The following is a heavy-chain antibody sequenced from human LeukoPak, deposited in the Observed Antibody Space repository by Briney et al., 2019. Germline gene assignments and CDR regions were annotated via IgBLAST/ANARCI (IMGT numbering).Heavy chain of an antibody. D-gene: IGHD3-10*01. V-gene: IGHV3-30*04. CDR2: ISYDGSNK. Sequence: QPGRSLRLSCAASGFTFSSYAMHWIRQAPGKGLEWVAVISYDGSNKYYADSVKGRFTISRDNSKNTLYLQLNSLRAEDTAVYYCARDSTYYYDSGSSGPHYFDNWGQGTLVTVSS. CDR1: GFTFSSYA. J-gene: IGHJ4*02. CDR3: ARDSTYYYDSGSSGPHYFDN.